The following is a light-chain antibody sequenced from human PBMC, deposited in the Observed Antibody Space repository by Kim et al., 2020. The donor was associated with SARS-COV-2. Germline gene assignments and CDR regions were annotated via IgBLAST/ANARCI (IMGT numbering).Light chain of an antibody. J-gene: IGLJ3*02. V-gene: IGLV2-14*03. CDR1: NNDVGANNY. CDR2: DVR. CDR3: NSYTTSTTLV. Sequence: GQSITISCTGTNNDVGANNYASCYHQHPRKVPKLMIDDVRKRPSGVSNRFSGSKAGNTASRTISGLQADDEADYYCNSYTTSTTLVFGGGTQLTVL.